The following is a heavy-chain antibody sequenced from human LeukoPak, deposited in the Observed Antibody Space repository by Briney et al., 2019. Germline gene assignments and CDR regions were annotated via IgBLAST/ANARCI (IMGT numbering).Heavy chain of an antibody. CDR1: GFTFRSHG. J-gene: IGHJ4*02. V-gene: IGHV3-7*01. CDR2: INQDGSEK. D-gene: IGHD5-24*01. CDR3: ARERDGRFFDY. Sequence: GGSLRLSCAASGFTFRSHGMTWVRQAPGKGLEWVANINQDGSEKYFVDSVRGRFTISRDNSKNSLHLQMNTLRAEDTAVYYCARERDGRFFDYWGQGTLVTVSS.